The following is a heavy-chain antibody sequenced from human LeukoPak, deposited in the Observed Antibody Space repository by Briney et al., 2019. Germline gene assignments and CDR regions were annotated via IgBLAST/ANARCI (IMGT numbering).Heavy chain of an antibody. D-gene: IGHD5-12*01. J-gene: IGHJ4*02. Sequence: QPGGSLRLSCAASGFTFSSYAMSWVRQAPGKGLEWVSAISGSGGSTYYADSVKGRFTISRDNSKNTLYLQMNSLRAEDTAVYYCATLIGSFSRPLGYSGYELGYSRNYYFDYWGQGTLVTVSS. CDR2: ISGSGGST. CDR3: ATLIGSFSRPLGYSGYELGYSRNYYFDY. CDR1: GFTFSSYA. V-gene: IGHV3-23*01.